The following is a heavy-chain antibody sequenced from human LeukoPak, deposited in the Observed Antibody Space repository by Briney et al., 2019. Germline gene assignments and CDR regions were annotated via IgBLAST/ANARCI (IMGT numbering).Heavy chain of an antibody. V-gene: IGHV3-9*01. J-gene: IGHJ3*02. D-gene: IGHD3-22*01. CDR3: AAPQYYYDSSGYDDAFDI. Sequence: PGGSLRLSCAASGFSFDDYAMHWVRQAPGKGLEWVSGISWNSGSIGYADSVKGRFTISRDNAKNSVYLQMNSLRAEDTALYYCAAPQYYYDSSGYDDAFDIWGQGTMVTVSS. CDR2: ISWNSGSI. CDR1: GFSFDDYA.